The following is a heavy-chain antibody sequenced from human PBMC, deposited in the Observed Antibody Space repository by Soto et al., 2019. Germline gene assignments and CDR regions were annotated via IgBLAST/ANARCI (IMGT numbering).Heavy chain of an antibody. Sequence: GGSLRLSCAASGFTFSTYAMSWVRQAPGKGLEWVSAMSGSEKFYVDSVLGRFTISRDNAKKSVSLQMNSLRAEDTAVYYCARDDVIRFLQWSYDAFDIWGKGTMVTVSS. J-gene: IGHJ3*02. CDR3: ARDDVIRFLQWSYDAFDI. D-gene: IGHD3-3*01. CDR1: GFTFSTYA. CDR2: MSGSEK. V-gene: IGHV3-7*01.